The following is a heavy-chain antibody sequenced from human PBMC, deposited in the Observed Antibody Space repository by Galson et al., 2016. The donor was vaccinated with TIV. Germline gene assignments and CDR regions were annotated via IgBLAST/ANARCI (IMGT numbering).Heavy chain of an antibody. Sequence: LSLTCTVSGYSIKSGYFWGWIRQPPGKGLQWLGSIYESGATYSHPSLKSRLTMSVDTSKNQFSLKLSSVTAADTAVYYCMREGSTVTMHHYFGMDVWGQGTSVTVSS. CDR3: MREGSTVTMHHYFGMDV. J-gene: IGHJ6*02. CDR2: IYESGAT. D-gene: IGHD4-17*01. CDR1: GYSIKSGYF. V-gene: IGHV4-38-2*02.